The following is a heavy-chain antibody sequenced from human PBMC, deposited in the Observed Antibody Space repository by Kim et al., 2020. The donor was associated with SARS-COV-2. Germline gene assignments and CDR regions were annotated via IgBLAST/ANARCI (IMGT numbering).Heavy chain of an antibody. J-gene: IGHJ4*02. CDR1: GYNFASYW. V-gene: IGHV5-51*01. Sequence: GESLKISCKGSGYNFASYWIGWVRHMPGEGLEWMGIIYPRDSDTRYSPSFQGQVTISADKSISTAYLLWSSLKASDTAMYYCARLTGSSWSLIDYWGQGTLVTVSS. CDR2: IYPRDSDT. D-gene: IGHD6-13*01. CDR3: ARLTGSSWSLIDY.